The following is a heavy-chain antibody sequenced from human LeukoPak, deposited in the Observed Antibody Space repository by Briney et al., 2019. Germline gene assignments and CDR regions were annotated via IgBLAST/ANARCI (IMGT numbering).Heavy chain of an antibody. CDR2: IIPIFGTA. J-gene: IGHJ6*03. V-gene: IGHV1-69*05. Sequence: ASVKVSCKASGGTFSSYAISWVRQAPGQGLEWMGGIIPIFGTANYAQKFQGRVTITTDESTSTAYMELSSLRSEDTAVYYCAISRNYLTAPTGYYHYYMDVWGKGTTVTVSS. CDR1: GGTFSSYA. CDR3: AISRNYLTAPTGYYHYYMDV. D-gene: IGHD3-10*01.